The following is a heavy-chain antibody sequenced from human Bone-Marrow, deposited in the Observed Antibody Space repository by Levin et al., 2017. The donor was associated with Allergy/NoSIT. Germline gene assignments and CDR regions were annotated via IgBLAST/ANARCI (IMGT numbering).Heavy chain of an antibody. CDR3: ARAIPSDGNSYYYYYMDV. Sequence: SQTLSLTCTVSGGSISTYYWSWIRQPPEKRLEWIGYIYYSGSTKYNPSLKSRVTLLVDTSKNLFSLKLSSVTAADSAVYFCARAIPSDGNSYYYYYMDVWGKGTTVTVSS. J-gene: IGHJ6*03. CDR1: GGSISTYY. CDR2: IYYSGST. D-gene: IGHD4-23*01. V-gene: IGHV4-59*01.